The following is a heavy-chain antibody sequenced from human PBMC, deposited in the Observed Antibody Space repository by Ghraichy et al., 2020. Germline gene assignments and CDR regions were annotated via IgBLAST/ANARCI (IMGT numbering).Heavy chain of an antibody. CDR1: GFTFDDYA. D-gene: IGHD6-19*01. CDR2: ISWNSGSI. J-gene: IGHJ4*02. V-gene: IGHV3-9*01. CDR3: AKNMSGWYLGLAVDY. Sequence: GGSLRLSCAASGFTFDDYAMHWVRQAPGKGLEWVSGISWNSGSIGYADSVKGRFTISRDNAKNSLYLQMNSLRAEDTALYYCAKNMSGWYLGLAVDYWGQGTLVTVSS.